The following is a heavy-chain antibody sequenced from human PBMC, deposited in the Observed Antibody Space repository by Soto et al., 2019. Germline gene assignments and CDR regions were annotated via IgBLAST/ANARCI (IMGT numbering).Heavy chain of an antibody. CDR3: AAQYYDFWSARQDY. CDR2: INHSGST. J-gene: IGHJ4*02. D-gene: IGHD3-3*01. V-gene: IGHV4-34*01. CDR1: GGSFSGYD. Sequence: SETLSLTCAVYGGSFSGYDWSWISQPPGKGLEWIGEINHSGSTSYNPSLKSRVTISLDRSKNQFSLKLSSVTAADTAVYYCAAQYYDFWSARQDYWGQGTLVTVSS.